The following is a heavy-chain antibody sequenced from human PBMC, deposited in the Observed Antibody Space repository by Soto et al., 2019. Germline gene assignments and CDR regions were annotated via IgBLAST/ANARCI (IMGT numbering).Heavy chain of an antibody. J-gene: IGHJ6*03. CDR3: ARVAIVVVPAASHYYYYYYVDV. D-gene: IGHD2-2*01. Sequence: ASVKVSCKASGYTFTSYGISWVRQAPGQGLEWMGWISAYNGNTNYAQKLQGRVTMTTDTSTSTAYMELRSLRSDDTAVYYCARVAIVVVPAASHYYYYYYVDVWGKGTTVTVSS. CDR2: ISAYNGNT. CDR1: GYTFTSYG. V-gene: IGHV1-18*01.